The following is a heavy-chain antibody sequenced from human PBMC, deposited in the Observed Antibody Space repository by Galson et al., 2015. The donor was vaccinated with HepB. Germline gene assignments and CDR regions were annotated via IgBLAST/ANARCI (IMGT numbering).Heavy chain of an antibody. J-gene: IGHJ6*02. CDR3: AKDTGTSYGSGRVSRMVV. Sequence: SLRLSCAVSGFTFDNYAMHWVRQAPGKGLEWVSVISWNSGSIGYADSVKGRFTISRDNSKNSLYLQMNCLRAEDTALYYCAKDTGTSYGSGRVSRMVVCGQGTTVPVAS. CDR2: ISWNSGSI. D-gene: IGHD3-10*01. CDR1: GFTFDNYA. V-gene: IGHV3-9*01.